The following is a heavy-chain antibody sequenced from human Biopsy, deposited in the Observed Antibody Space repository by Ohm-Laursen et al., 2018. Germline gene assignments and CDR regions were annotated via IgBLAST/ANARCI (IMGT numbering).Heavy chain of an antibody. J-gene: IGHJ3*02. V-gene: IGHV4-4*07. D-gene: IGHD3-22*01. CDR1: GGSLSSYY. CDR2: IYSSGST. Sequence: PPGTLSLTCTVSGGSLSSYYWSWIRQPAGKGLEWIGRIYSSGSTNYNPSLKSRVTLSMDTSKRQFSLKLSFVTAADTAVYYCARWTPEYDSSRYHLDAFDIWGQGTKVTVSS. CDR3: ARWTPEYDSSRYHLDAFDI.